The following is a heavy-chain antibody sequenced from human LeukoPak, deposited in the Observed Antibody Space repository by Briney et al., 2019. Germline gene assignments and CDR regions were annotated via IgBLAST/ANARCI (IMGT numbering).Heavy chain of an antibody. J-gene: IGHJ4*02. Sequence: SGGSLRLSCAASGFTFSSYAMSWVRQAPGKGLEWVSAISGSGGSTYYADSVKGRFTISRDNSKNTLYLQMNSLRAEDTAVYYCAKTPETNVLLWFGELSPLDYWGQGTLVTVSS. CDR3: AKTPETNVLLWFGELSPLDY. D-gene: IGHD3-10*01. V-gene: IGHV3-23*01. CDR2: ISGSGGST. CDR1: GFTFSSYA.